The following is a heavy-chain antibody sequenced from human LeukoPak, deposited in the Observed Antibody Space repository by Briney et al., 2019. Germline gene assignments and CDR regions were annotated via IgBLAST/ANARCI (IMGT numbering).Heavy chain of an antibody. CDR1: GYSFTSYW. CDR2: IYPGDSDT. D-gene: IGHD3-10*01. Sequence: GESLKISCKGSGYSFTSYWIGWVRQMPGKGLEWTGIIYPGDSDTRYSPSFQGQVTISADKSISTAYLQWSSLKASDAAMYYCARLEVYYGSGRPRGYFDYWGQGTLVTVSS. CDR3: ARLEVYYGSGRPRGYFDY. V-gene: IGHV5-51*01. J-gene: IGHJ4*02.